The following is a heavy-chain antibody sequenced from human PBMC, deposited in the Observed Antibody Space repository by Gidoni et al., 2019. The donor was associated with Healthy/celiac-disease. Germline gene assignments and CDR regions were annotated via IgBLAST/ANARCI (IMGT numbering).Heavy chain of an antibody. J-gene: IGHJ6*02. CDR2: ICWDGGST. D-gene: IGHD2-2*02. V-gene: IGHV3-43*01. CDR3: AKDMGCSSTSCYIYGMDV. CDR1: AFTFADYT. Sequence: EVQLVESGGVVVQPGGSLILSRAASAFTFADYTVHWVRQAPGKGLEWVSLICWDGGSTYDADSVKGRFTISRDNSKNSLYLQMNSLRTEDTALYYCAKDMGCSSTSCYIYGMDVWGQGTTVTVSS.